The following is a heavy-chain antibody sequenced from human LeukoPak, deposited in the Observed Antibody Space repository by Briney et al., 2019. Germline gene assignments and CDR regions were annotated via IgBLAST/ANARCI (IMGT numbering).Heavy chain of an antibody. Sequence: GGSLRLSCAASGFTFSRKGMHWVRQAPGKGLEWVAVIPYDGSNKYYADSVKGRFTISRDNSKNTLYLQMSSLRAEDTAVYYCAKDYYDSSASLELYYYYYGVDVWGQGTTVTVSS. V-gene: IGHV3-30*18. CDR3: AKDYYDSSASLELYYYYYGVDV. CDR2: IPYDGSNK. J-gene: IGHJ6*02. D-gene: IGHD3-22*01. CDR1: GFTFSRKG.